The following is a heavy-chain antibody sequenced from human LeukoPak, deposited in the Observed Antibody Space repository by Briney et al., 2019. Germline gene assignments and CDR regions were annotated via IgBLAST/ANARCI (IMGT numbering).Heavy chain of an antibody. V-gene: IGHV3-7*01. Sequence: GGSLRLSCAASGFTFSSYWMSWVRQAPGKGLEWVANIKQDGSEKYYVDSVKGRFTISRDNAKNSLCLQMNSLRAEDTAVYYCARDLYQLLDAFDIWGQGTMVTVSS. CDR3: ARDLYQLLDAFDI. CDR2: IKQDGSEK. D-gene: IGHD2-2*01. CDR1: GFTFSSYW. J-gene: IGHJ3*02.